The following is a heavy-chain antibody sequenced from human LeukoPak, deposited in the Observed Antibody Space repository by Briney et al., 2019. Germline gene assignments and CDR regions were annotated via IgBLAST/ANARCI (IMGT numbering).Heavy chain of an antibody. D-gene: IGHD2-21*01. CDR3: ARVGSYYYDYYMDV. CDR1: GGSISSGDYY. J-gene: IGHJ6*03. Sequence: SETLSLTCTVSGGSISSGDYYWSWIRQPPGKGPEWIGYIYYSGSTYYNPSLKSRVTISVDTSKNQFSLKLSSVTATDTAVYYCARVGSYYYDYYMDVWGKGTTVTVSS. V-gene: IGHV4-30-4*08. CDR2: IYYSGST.